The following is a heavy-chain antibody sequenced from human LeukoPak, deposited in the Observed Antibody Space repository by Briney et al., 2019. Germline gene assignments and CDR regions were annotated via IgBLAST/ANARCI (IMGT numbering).Heavy chain of an antibody. CDR3: AKDQVPGDYSYKLPY. V-gene: IGHV3-7*01. D-gene: IGHD4-17*01. CDR1: GFTFSSYW. CDR2: IKQDGSEK. Sequence: GGSLRLSCAASGFTFSSYWMSWVRQAPGKGLEWVANIKQDGSEKYYVDPVKGRFTISRDNAKNTLYLQMNSLRAEDTAVYYCAKDQVPGDYSYKLPYWGQGTLVTVSS. J-gene: IGHJ4*02.